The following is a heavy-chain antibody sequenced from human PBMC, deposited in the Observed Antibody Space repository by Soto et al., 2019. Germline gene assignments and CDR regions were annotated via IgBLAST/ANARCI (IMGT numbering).Heavy chain of an antibody. V-gene: IGHV3-7*05. D-gene: IGHD1-26*01. CDR3: ARQHSGSYYFDY. Sequence: GGSLRLSCAASGFSISTYWMGWVRQFPGKGLEWVANIKYDDSEKPYMDSVEGRFTISRDNAKNSLYLQINSLRAEDTAVYYCARQHSGSYYFDYWGQGTPVTVSS. J-gene: IGHJ4*02. CDR2: IKYDDSEK. CDR1: GFSISTYW.